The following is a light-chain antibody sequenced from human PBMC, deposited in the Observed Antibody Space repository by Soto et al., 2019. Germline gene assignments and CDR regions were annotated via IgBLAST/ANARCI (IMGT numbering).Light chain of an antibody. J-gene: IGLJ2*01. Sequence: QSALTQPRSVSGSPGQSVTISCTGTSSDVGGYNYVSWYQPHPGKAPKLMIYDVSKRPSGVPDRFSGSKSGNTASLTISGLQAEEEADYYCCSYAGSYTFDVVFGGGTKLTVL. CDR1: SSDVGGYNY. CDR2: DVS. CDR3: CSYAGSYTFDVV. V-gene: IGLV2-11*01.